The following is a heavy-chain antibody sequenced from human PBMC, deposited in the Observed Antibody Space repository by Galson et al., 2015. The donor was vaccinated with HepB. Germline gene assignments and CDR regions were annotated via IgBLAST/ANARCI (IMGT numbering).Heavy chain of an antibody. V-gene: IGHV1-8*01. CDR3: ARVGTTNYGDYGTIDY. J-gene: IGHJ4*02. CDR1: GYTFTSYD. CDR2: MNPNSGNT. Sequence: SVKVSCKASGYTFTSYDINWVRQATGQGLEWMGWMNPNSGNTGYAQKFQGRVTMTRNTSISTAYMELSSLRSEDTAVYYCARVGTTNYGDYGTIDYWGQGTLVTVSS. D-gene: IGHD4-17*01.